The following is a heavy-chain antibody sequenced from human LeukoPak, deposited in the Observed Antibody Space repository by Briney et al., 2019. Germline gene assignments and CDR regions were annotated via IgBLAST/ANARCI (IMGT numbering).Heavy chain of an antibody. D-gene: IGHD2-2*01. CDR1: GYTITNFW. J-gene: IGHJ4*02. CDR3: ARRYCSSTSCPLYYFDY. Sequence: GESLQISCKGSGYTITNFWIGWVRQMPGKGLEWMGIIHPGDSDTRYSPSFQGQVTISADKSISTAYLQWGSLTASDTAMYYCARRYCSSTSCPLYYFDYWGQGTLVTVSS. V-gene: IGHV5-51*01. CDR2: IHPGDSDT.